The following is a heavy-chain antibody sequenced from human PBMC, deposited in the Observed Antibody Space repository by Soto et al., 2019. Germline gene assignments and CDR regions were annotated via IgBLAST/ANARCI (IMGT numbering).Heavy chain of an antibody. J-gene: IGHJ4*02. V-gene: IGHV2-5*02. CDR1: GFSLSTSRVG. Sequence: QITLKESGPPLVKPTQTLTLTCTFSGFSLSTSRVGVGWIRQPPGKALEWLAVIYWDDAKTYRPSLKSRLTIXXDTSKNQVALTMTNMDPVDTATYYCAHAYGGRSLYWGQGTLVTVSS. CDR2: IYWDDAK. CDR3: AHAYGGRSLY. D-gene: IGHD1-26*01.